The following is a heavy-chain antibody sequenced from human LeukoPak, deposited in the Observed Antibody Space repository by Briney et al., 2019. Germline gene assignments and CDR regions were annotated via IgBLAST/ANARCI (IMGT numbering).Heavy chain of an antibody. CDR1: GFTFSTYS. CDR3: ARDSGGSSPFDY. V-gene: IGHV3-21*01. Sequence: GGSLRLSCAASGFTFSTYSMNWVRQAPGKGLEWVSSISSSSSYIFYADSVKGRFTISRDNAKNSLYLQMNSLRAEDTAVYYCARDSGGSSPFDYWGQGTLVTVSS. CDR2: ISSSSSYI. J-gene: IGHJ4*02. D-gene: IGHD2-15*01.